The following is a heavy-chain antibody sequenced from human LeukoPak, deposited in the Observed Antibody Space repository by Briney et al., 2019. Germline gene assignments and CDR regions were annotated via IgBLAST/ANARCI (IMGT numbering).Heavy chain of an antibody. CDR1: GFTFSSYS. Sequence: PGGALRLSCAASGFTFSSYSMNWVRQAPGKGLEWVSSITSSNNYIYYGDSVKGRFTISRDNSKNTLYLQMNSLRAEDTAVYYCAKDLRRWFRIVVVPAASHNFLDRDAFDIWGQGTMVTVSS. CDR2: ITSSNNYI. D-gene: IGHD2-2*01. V-gene: IGHV3-21*01. J-gene: IGHJ3*02. CDR3: AKDLRRWFRIVVVPAASHNFLDRDAFDI.